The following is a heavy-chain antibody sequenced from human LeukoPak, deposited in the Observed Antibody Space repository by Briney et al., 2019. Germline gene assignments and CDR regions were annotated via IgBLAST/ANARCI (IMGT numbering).Heavy chain of an antibody. D-gene: IGHD3-3*01. Sequence: GGSLRLSCAASGLTVSANYMNWVRQASGKGLEWISVIYSGGSAYYADSVKGRFIISRDTSKNTLYLRMNSVRAEDTAVYYCASGYYGYFDHWGQGTLVTVSS. CDR2: IYSGGSA. V-gene: IGHV3-66*02. CDR1: GLTVSANY. J-gene: IGHJ4*02. CDR3: ASGYYGYFDH.